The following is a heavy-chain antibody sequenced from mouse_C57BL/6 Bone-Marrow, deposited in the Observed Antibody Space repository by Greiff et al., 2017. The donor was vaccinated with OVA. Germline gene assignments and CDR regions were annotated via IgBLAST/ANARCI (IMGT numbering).Heavy chain of an antibody. CDR1: GFNIKDDY. J-gene: IGHJ4*01. D-gene: IGHD1-1*01. Sequence: VQLQQSGAELVRPGASVKLSCTASGFNIKDDYMHWVKQRPEQGLEWIGWIDPENGDTEYASKFQGKATITADTSSNTAYLQISSLTSEDTAVYYCTTPAVVATGDYAMDYWGQGTSVTVSS. V-gene: IGHV14-4*01. CDR3: TTPAVVATGDYAMDY. CDR2: IDPENGDT.